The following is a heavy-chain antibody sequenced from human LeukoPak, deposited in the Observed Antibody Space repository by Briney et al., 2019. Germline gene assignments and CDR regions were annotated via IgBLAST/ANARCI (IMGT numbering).Heavy chain of an antibody. V-gene: IGHV1-2*02. D-gene: IGHD1-26*01. CDR2: INPNSGGT. Sequence: ASVKVSCKASGYTFTGYYMHWVRQAPGQGLEWMGWINPNSGGTNYAQKFQGRVTMTRDTSISTAYMELSRLRSEDTAVYYCARDRVGAASFDYWGQGTLVTVSS. CDR3: ARDRVGAASFDY. J-gene: IGHJ4*02. CDR1: GYTFTGYY.